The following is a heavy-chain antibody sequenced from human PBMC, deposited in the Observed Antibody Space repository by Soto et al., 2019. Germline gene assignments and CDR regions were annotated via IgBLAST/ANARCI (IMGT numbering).Heavy chain of an antibody. J-gene: IGHJ4*02. CDR2: VYYSGST. CDR1: GGSISNFY. CDR3: ERGSLVTTYSLFDY. D-gene: IGHD4-17*01. Sequence: SETLSLTCTVFGGSISNFYWSWIRQPPGKGLEWIGYVYYSGSTNYNPSLKSRVTISVDTSKNQFSLKLSSVTAADTAVYYCERGSLVTTYSLFDYWGQGTLVTVS. V-gene: IGHV4-59*01.